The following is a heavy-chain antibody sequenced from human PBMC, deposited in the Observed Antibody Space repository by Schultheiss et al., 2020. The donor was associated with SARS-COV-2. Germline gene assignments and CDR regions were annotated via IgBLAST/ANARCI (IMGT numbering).Heavy chain of an antibody. CDR3: ARETSYDFWSGYPPRKYHYYGMDV. Sequence: SETLSLTCTVSGGSISSGDYYWSWIRQPPGKGLEWIGYILYSGSTKYNPSLKSRVTISVDTSKSQFSLKLNSVTAADTAVYYCARETSYDFWSGYPPRKYHYYGMDVWGQGTTVTVSS. CDR1: GGSISSGDYY. J-gene: IGHJ6*02. V-gene: IGHV4-61*08. D-gene: IGHD3-3*01. CDR2: ILYSGST.